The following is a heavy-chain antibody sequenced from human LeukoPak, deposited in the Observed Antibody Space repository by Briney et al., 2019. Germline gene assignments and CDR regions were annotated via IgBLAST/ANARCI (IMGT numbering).Heavy chain of an antibody. CDR2: IKSKADGETT. J-gene: IGHJ4*02. CDR3: AIDEPNYAPYDFDY. V-gene: IGHV3-15*01. D-gene: IGHD4/OR15-4a*01. Sequence: GGSLRLSCAASRFTFSNAWMNWVRQAPGKGLEWVGRIKSKADGETTDYASPVKGGFTISRDDSNNMVYLQMNSLKIEDTAVYYCAIDEPNYAPYDFDYWGQGTLVTASS. CDR1: RFTFSNAW.